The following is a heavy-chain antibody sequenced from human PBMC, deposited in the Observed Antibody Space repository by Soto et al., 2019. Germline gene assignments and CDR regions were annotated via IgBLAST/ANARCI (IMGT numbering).Heavy chain of an antibody. V-gene: IGHV4-34*01. J-gene: IGHJ6*02. CDR1: GGSFSGYY. CDR3: ARDIVVVPAAITGFYYYGMDV. CDR2: INHSGST. D-gene: IGHD2-2*02. Sequence: SETLSLTCAVYGGSFSGYYWSWIRQPPGKGLEWIGEINHSGSTNYNPSLKSRVTISVDTSKYQFSLKLSSVTAADTAVYYCARDIVVVPAAITGFYYYGMDVWGQGTTVTVS.